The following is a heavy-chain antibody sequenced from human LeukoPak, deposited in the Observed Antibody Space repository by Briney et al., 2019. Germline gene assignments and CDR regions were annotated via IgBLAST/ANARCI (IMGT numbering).Heavy chain of an antibody. CDR2: IYYSGSA. V-gene: IGHV4-61*01. CDR1: GGSVSSGSYY. J-gene: IGHJ4*02. Sequence: SETLSLTCTVSGGSVSSGSYYWSWIRRPPGKGLEWIGYIYYSGSANYNPSLKSRVTLSVDTSKNQFSLKLSSVTAADTAVYYCARVSYYGSGSFYPFDYWGQGTLVTVSS. D-gene: IGHD3-10*01. CDR3: ARVSYYGSGSFYPFDY.